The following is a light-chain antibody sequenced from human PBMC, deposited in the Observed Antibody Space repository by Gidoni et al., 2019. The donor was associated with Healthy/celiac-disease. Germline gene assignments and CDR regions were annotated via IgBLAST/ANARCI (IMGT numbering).Light chain of an antibody. CDR3: QQYNSYQRT. J-gene: IGKJ1*01. CDR1: QSISSW. Sequence: DIQMTQSPSTLSASVGHRVTITCRASQSISSWLAWYQQKPGKAPKLLIYKASSLESGVPSRFSGSGSGTEFTLTISSLQPDDFATYYCQQYNSYQRTFGQGTKVEIK. V-gene: IGKV1-5*03. CDR2: KAS.